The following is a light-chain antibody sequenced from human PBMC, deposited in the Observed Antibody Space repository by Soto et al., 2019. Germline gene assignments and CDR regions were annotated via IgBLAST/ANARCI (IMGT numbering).Light chain of an antibody. CDR1: QGIRND. J-gene: IGKJ4*01. V-gene: IGKV1-6*01. CDR3: LQDYSYPLS. CDR2: AAS. Sequence: AIQMTQSPSSLSASVGDRVTITCRASQGIRNDLGWYQQKPGKAPRLLIYAASTLQGGVPSRFSGSRSGMEFTLTIRSMQTEDFANYYCLQDYSYPLSFGGGTKVDIK.